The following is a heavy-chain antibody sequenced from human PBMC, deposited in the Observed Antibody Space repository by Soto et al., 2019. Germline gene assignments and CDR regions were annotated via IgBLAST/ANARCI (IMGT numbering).Heavy chain of an antibody. Sequence: GASVKVSCKASGYTFTGYYMHWVRQAPGQGLEWMRWINPNSGGTNYAQKFQGWVTMTRDTSISTAYMELSRLRSDDTAVYYCARSPITWSKYGMDVWGQGTTVTVSS. CDR2: INPNSGGT. D-gene: IGHD3-16*01. V-gene: IGHV1-2*04. CDR1: GYTFTGYY. CDR3: ARSPITWSKYGMDV. J-gene: IGHJ6*02.